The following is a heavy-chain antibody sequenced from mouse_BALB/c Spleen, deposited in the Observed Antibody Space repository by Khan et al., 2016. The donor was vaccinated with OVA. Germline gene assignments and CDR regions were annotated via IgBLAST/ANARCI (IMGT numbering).Heavy chain of an antibody. CDR3: ARSGTGSFLY. J-gene: IGHJ3*01. CDR2: IYPGRGNT. D-gene: IGHD4-1*01. Sequence: QVQLQQSGAELARPGASVKLSCKASGYTFSDYYINWVKQRTGQGLEWTGEIYPGRGNTYYNEKFKGKATLTADKSSSTAYMQFSSLTSEDSAVYFCARSGTGSFLYWGQGTLVTVSA. V-gene: IGHV1-77*01. CDR1: GYTFSDYY.